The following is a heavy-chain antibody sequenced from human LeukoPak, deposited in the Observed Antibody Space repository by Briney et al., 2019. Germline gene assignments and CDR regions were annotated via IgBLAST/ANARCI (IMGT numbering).Heavy chain of an antibody. Sequence: SETLSLTCTVSGGSLSSGGYYWSWIRQHPGKGLEWIGYIYYSGSTYYNPSLKSRVTISVDTSKNQFSLKLSSVTAADTAVYYCARGMYDSSGYYYVLNWFDPWGQGTLVTVSS. D-gene: IGHD3-22*01. J-gene: IGHJ5*02. CDR1: GGSLSSGGYY. CDR3: ARGMYDSSGYYYVLNWFDP. CDR2: IYYSGST. V-gene: IGHV4-31*03.